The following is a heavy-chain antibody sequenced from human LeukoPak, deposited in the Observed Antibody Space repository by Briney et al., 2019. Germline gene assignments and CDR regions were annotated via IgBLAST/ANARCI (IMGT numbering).Heavy chain of an antibody. CDR2: ISSSSSYI. V-gene: IGHV3-21*01. D-gene: IGHD4-23*01. Sequence: GGSLRLSCAASGFTFSSYSMNWVRQAPGKGLEWVSSISSSSSYIYYADSVKGRFTISRDNAKNSLYLQMNSLRAEDTAVYYCERDRLRWFGGFNYWGQEPLATVSS. J-gene: IGHJ4*02. CDR3: ERDRLRWFGGFNY. CDR1: GFTFSSYS.